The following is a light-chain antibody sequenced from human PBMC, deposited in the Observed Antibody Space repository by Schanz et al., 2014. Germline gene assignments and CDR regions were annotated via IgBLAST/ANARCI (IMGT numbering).Light chain of an antibody. V-gene: IGKV3-15*01. CDR1: QSVSSSY. J-gene: IGKJ1*01. CDR2: GAS. Sequence: EIVLTQSPGTLSLSPGERATLSCRASQSVSSSYLAWYQQKPGQAPRLLIYGASSRATGIPARFSGSGSGTEFTLTISSLQSGDFAVYYCQQYNNWPRTFGQGTKVEIK. CDR3: QQYNNWPRT.